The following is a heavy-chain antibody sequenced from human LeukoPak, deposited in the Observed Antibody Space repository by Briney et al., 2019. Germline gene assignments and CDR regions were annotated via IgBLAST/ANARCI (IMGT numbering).Heavy chain of an antibody. J-gene: IGHJ3*02. CDR3: AKDRIVVVPLPLTAFDI. Sequence: GGSLRLSCAASGFTFSSYAMHWVRQAPGKGLEWVAVMSYDGSNKYYADPVKGRFTISRDNSKNTLYLQMNSLGAEDTAIYYCAKDRIVVVPLPLTAFDIWGQGTMVTVSS. D-gene: IGHD2-21*01. CDR2: MSYDGSNK. V-gene: IGHV3-30*04. CDR1: GFTFSSYA.